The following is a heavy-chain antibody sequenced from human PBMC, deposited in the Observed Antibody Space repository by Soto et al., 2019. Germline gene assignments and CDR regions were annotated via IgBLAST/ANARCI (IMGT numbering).Heavy chain of an antibody. CDR1: GFTFSSYA. V-gene: IGHV3-23*01. CDR2: ISGSGGST. Sequence: GGSLRLSCAASGFTFSSYAMSWVRQAPGKGLEWVSAISGSGGSTYYADSVKGRFTISRDNSKNTLYLQMNSLRAEDTAVYYCAKDLPTYGDYVLGYFDYWGQGTLVTVSS. CDR3: AKDLPTYGDYVLGYFDY. D-gene: IGHD4-17*01. J-gene: IGHJ4*02.